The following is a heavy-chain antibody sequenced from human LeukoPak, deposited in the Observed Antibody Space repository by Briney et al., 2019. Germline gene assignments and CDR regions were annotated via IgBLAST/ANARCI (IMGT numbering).Heavy chain of an antibody. Sequence: GGSLRLSCAASGFTFSDYEMNWVRLAPGKGLEWVSSISTTSSHIYYADSVKGRFTISRDNAENSLYLQMNSLRAEDTAVYFCAKLRGAQLRYFDVDYWGQGTLVTVSS. CDR1: GFTFSDYE. D-gene: IGHD3-9*01. J-gene: IGHJ4*02. CDR2: ISTTSSHI. V-gene: IGHV3-21*01. CDR3: AKLRGAQLRYFDVDY.